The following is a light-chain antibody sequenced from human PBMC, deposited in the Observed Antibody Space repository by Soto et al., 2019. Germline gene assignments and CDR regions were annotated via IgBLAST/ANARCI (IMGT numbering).Light chain of an antibody. CDR1: SSNIGSNY. Sequence: QAVVTQPPSASGTPGQRVTISCSGSSSNIGSNYVYWYQQLPGTAPKLLIYRNNQRPSGVPDRFSGSTSGTSASLAISGLRSEDEADYYCAAWDDSLSGVFGGGTKLTVL. CDR2: RNN. J-gene: IGLJ2*01. CDR3: AAWDDSLSGV. V-gene: IGLV1-47*01.